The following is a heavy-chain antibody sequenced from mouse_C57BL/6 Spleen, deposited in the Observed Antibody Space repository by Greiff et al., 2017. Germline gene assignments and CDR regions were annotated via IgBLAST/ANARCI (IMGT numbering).Heavy chain of an antibody. D-gene: IGHD2-5*01. CDR2: IDPENGDT. Sequence: EVKVVESGAELVRPGASVKLSCTASGFNIKDDYMHWVKQRPEQGLEWIGWIDPENGDTEYASKFQGKATITADTSSNTAYLQLSSLTSEDTAVYYCTHSKGFAYWGQGTLVTVSA. V-gene: IGHV14-4*01. J-gene: IGHJ3*01. CDR1: GFNIKDDY. CDR3: THSKGFAY.